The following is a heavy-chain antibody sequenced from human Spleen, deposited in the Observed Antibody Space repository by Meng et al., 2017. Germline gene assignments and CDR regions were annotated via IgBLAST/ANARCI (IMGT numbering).Heavy chain of an antibody. V-gene: IGHV3-23*04. D-gene: IGHD6-19*01. CDR2: ISGSGGST. J-gene: IGHJ4*02. Sequence: VQLVESGRGVVQPGRSLRLSCAASGFMFSTYGMHWVRQAPGKGLEWVSGISGSGGSTYYADSVKGRVIISRDNSKNTLYLQMNSLRAEDTAVYYCAKQGDNSGWFWNYWGQGTLVTVSS. CDR3: AKQGDNSGWFWNY. CDR1: GFMFSTYG.